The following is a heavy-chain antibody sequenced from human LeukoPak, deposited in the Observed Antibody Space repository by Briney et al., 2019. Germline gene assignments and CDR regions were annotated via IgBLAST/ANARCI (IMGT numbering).Heavy chain of an antibody. CDR1: RFTFSSYA. D-gene: IGHD3-10*02. Sequence: GGSLRLSCAASRFTFSSYAMSWVRQAPGKGLEWVSTISGSGGSTYYADSVKGRFTISRDNSKNTLYLQINSLRAEDTAVYYCAGGVFGEAYYYYYYMDVWGKGTTVTVSS. J-gene: IGHJ6*03. CDR3: AGGVFGEAYYYYYYMDV. CDR2: ISGSGGST. V-gene: IGHV3-23*01.